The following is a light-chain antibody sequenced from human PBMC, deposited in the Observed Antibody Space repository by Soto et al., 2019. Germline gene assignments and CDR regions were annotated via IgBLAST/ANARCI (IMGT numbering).Light chain of an antibody. J-gene: IGLJ1*01. CDR2: GNS. Sequence: QSLLTQPPSVSGAPGQRVTISCTGSSSNIGAGYDVHWYQQLPGTAPKLLIYGNSNRPSGVPDRFSGSKSGTSASLAITGLQAEDEADYYCQSYDSSLSGWVFGTGTKLTVL. CDR3: QSYDSSLSGWV. CDR1: SSNIGAGYD. V-gene: IGLV1-40*01.